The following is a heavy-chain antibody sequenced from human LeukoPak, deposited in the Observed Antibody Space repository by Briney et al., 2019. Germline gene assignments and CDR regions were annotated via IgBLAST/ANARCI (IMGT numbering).Heavy chain of an antibody. CDR3: AIWTSGNY. D-gene: IGHD1-1*01. Sequence: PGGSLRLSCAASGFTFNRSWMNWVRQAPGKGLEWVANMDPSGSQKRYVDSVKGRFTISKDNPGTSLYLEMNSLRAEDTAIYYCAIWTSGNYWGQGTPVTVSS. CDR2: MDPSGSQK. CDR1: GFTFNRSW. V-gene: IGHV3-7*01. J-gene: IGHJ4*02.